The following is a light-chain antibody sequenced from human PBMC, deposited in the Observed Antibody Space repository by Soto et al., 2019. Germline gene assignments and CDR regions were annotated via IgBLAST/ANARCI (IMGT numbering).Light chain of an antibody. V-gene: IGLV1-51*01. CDR3: GSWDSSLSAYV. CDR2: DDN. J-gene: IGLJ1*01. Sequence: VLTQPPSVSAAPGQKITISCSGSSSNIGGNSVSWYQQLPGTAPKLLIYDDNKRPSGIPDRFSGSKSGTSATLGITGFQAGDEADYYCGSWDSSLSAYVFGTGTKVTVL. CDR1: SSNIGGNS.